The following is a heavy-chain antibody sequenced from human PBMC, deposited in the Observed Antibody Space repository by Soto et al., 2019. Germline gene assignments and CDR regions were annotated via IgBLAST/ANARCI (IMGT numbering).Heavy chain of an antibody. D-gene: IGHD3-22*01. CDR3: ARDVGHYYDGSGYKIFFDY. Sequence: QVQLVQSGAEVKKPGASVKVACKVSGYTFTNYGISWVRQTPGQGLEWMGWLSTFDGSTNYAQKLHGRVSMTTDISTTTAYMDRRSLRSDDTAVYYSARDVGHYYDGSGYKIFFDYWGQGTLVTISS. J-gene: IGHJ4*02. V-gene: IGHV1-18*01. CDR1: GYTFTNYG. CDR2: LSTFDGST.